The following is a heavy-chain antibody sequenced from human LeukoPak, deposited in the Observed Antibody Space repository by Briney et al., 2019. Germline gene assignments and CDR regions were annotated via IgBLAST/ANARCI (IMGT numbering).Heavy chain of an antibody. J-gene: IGHJ4*02. V-gene: IGHV1-18*01. CDR3: ARDDYYDSSGYYPFDY. CDR1: GYTFTSYG. Sequence: GASVRVSCKASGYTFTSYGISWVRQAPGQGLEWMGWISAYNGNTNYAQTLQGRVTMTTDTSTSTDYMELRRLRADGTAVYYCARDDYYDSSGYYPFDYWGQGTLVTVSS. D-gene: IGHD3-22*01. CDR2: ISAYNGNT.